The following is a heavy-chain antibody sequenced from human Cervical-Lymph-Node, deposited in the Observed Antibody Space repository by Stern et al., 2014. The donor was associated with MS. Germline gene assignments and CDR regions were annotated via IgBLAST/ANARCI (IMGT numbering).Heavy chain of an antibody. CDR2: IIPIFGTA. CDR1: GGTFNTNV. J-gene: IGHJ4*02. CDR3: ARAAYSTSSYNY. V-gene: IGHV1-69*01. D-gene: IGHD6-6*01. Sequence: QVQLVESGAEVKKPGSSVKVSCKASGGTFNTNVISWVRQAPGQGLEWMGGIIPIFGTALYAQKFQGRVTITANESTSAVSMELRSLRSEDPAVYYCARAAYSTSSYNYWGQGTLVIVSS.